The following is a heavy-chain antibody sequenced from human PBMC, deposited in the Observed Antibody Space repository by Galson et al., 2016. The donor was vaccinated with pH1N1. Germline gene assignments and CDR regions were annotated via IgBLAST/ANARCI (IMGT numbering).Heavy chain of an antibody. Sequence: SLRLSCAASGFTFTDFWMTWVRQPPGRGLERVANIKQDGSDQNYVDSVKGRFTISRDNAKNSLYLQMDSLGAEDTAVYYCIREYWSLYHWGQGTLVTVST. CDR3: IREYWSLYH. CDR1: GFTFTDFW. CDR2: IKQDGSDQ. D-gene: IGHD2-8*02. J-gene: IGHJ5*02. V-gene: IGHV3-7*01.